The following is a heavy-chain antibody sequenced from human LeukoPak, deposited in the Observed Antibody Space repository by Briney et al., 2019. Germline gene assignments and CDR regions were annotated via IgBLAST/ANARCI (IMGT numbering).Heavy chain of an antibody. CDR2: ISISGDMT. CDR3: ANEEVPNDY. J-gene: IGHJ4*02. D-gene: IGHD4/OR15-4a*01. V-gene: IGHV3-23*01. Sequence: GGSLRLSCAVSGFIFSSHAMSWVRQAPGKGLEWVSGISISGDMTYYADSVEGRFTISRDNSKNTVHLQMNNVRVEDTAVYFCANEEVPNDYWGQGTLVTVSS. CDR1: GFIFSSHA.